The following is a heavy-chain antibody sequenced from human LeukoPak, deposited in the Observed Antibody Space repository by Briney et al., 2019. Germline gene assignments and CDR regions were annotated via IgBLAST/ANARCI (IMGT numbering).Heavy chain of an antibody. J-gene: IGHJ4*02. D-gene: IGHD3-22*01. Sequence: SETLSLTCTVSGGSIGSSSYYWGWIRQPPGKGLEWIGSIYYSGSTYYNPSLKSRVTISVDTSKNQFSLKLSSVTAADTAVYYCARHFADYDSSGYYPQHGFDYWGQGTLVTVSS. CDR1: GGSIGSSSYY. V-gene: IGHV4-39*01. CDR3: ARHFADYDSSGYYPQHGFDY. CDR2: IYYSGST.